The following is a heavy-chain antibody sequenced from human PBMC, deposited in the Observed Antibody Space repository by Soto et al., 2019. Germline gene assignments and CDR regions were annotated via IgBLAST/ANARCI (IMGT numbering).Heavy chain of an antibody. CDR2: IIPIFGTA. CDR3: ARDGGRGYSGYEAPEVDYYGMDV. CDR1: GGTFSSYA. V-gene: IGHV1-69*12. Sequence: QVQLVQSGAEVKKPGSSVKVSCKASGGTFSSYAISWVRQAPGQGLEWMGGIIPIFGTANYAQKFQGRVTITADESTSTDDMERSSRRPEHTAVSYCARDGGRGYSGYEAPEVDYYGMDVWGQGTTVTVSS. J-gene: IGHJ6*02. D-gene: IGHD5-12*01.